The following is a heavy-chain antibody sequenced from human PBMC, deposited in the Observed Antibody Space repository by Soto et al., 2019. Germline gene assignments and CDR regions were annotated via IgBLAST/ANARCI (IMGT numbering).Heavy chain of an antibody. CDR3: VRGRYGSEIH. CDR2: VYSGGAT. D-gene: IGHD3-10*01. CDR1: GFTFSDYY. Sequence: GGSLRLSCAAPGFTFSDYYMSSIRQAPGKGLEWVSLVYSGGATHYAASVKGRFTISTHSSQNTLFLQMNSLRTEDTATYYCVRGRYGSEIHWGQGTKVTVSS. V-gene: IGHV3-53*04. J-gene: IGHJ4*02.